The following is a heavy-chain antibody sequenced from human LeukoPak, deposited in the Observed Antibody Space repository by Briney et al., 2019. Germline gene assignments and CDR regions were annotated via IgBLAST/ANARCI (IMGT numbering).Heavy chain of an antibody. V-gene: IGHV3-30*18. Sequence: SGGSLRLSCTASGLTLSSFGMHWVRQARGKGLEWVAVISDDGSNRYYADSVKGRFTISRDNSKNTLYLQMNSLRAEDTAVYYCAKDADTATIIYWYFDLWGRGTLVTVSS. J-gene: IGHJ2*01. CDR3: AKDADTATIIYWYFDL. CDR2: ISDDGSNR. CDR1: GLTLSSFG. D-gene: IGHD5-18*01.